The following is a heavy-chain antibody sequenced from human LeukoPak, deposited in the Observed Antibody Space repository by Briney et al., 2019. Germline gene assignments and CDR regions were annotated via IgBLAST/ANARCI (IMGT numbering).Heavy chain of an antibody. CDR1: GGSISSYY. J-gene: IGHJ6*02. V-gene: IGHV4-59*01. CDR2: IYYSGST. Sequence: PSETLSLTCTVSGGSISSYYWSWIRQPPGKGLEWIGYIYYSGSTNYNPSLKSRVTISVDTSKNQFSLKLSSVTAADTAVYYCASTDYYGSSGSTSPYYYYGMDAWGQGTTVTVSS. CDR3: ASTDYYGSSGSTSPYYYYGMDA. D-gene: IGHD3-22*01.